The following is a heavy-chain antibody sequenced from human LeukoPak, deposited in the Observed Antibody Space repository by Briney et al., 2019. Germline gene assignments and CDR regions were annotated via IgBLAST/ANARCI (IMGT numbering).Heavy chain of an antibody. Sequence: PSETLSLTCTVSGGSINNNNYWAWIRQPPGKGLEWIGSIYYGGSTYYNPSLRSRVTISVDMSKNQFSLKLNSATATDTAVYYCASHGLWVVRLDYWGQGTLVTVSS. CDR1: GGSINNNNY. D-gene: IGHD3/OR15-3a*01. J-gene: IGHJ4*02. CDR3: ASHGLWVVRLDY. V-gene: IGHV4-39*01. CDR2: IYYGGST.